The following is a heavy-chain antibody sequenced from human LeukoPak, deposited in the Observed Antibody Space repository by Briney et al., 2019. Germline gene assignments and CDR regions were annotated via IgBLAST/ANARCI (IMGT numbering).Heavy chain of an antibody. J-gene: IGHJ4*02. Sequence: ASVKVSCKASGGTFSSYAISWVRQAPGQGLEWMGGIIPIFGTANYAQKFQGRVTITADESTSTAYMELSSPRSEDTAVYYCARGGVGATPHSYWGQGTLVTVSS. D-gene: IGHD1-26*01. CDR2: IIPIFGTA. CDR1: GGTFSSYA. CDR3: ARGGVGATPHSY. V-gene: IGHV1-69*13.